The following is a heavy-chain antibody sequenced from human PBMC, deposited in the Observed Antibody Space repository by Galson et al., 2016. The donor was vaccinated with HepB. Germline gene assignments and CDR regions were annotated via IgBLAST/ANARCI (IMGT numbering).Heavy chain of an antibody. CDR2: IWYDGSNK. CDR1: GFTFRSYG. CDR3: VRGQGSLLLDY. V-gene: IGHV3-33*01. Sequence: SLRLSCAASGFTFRSYGMHWVRQAPGKGLEWVAVIWYDGSNKYYADSVKGRFTISRDNSKNTLYLEMNSLRAEDTAGYYCVRGQGSLLLDYWGQGTLVTVSS. D-gene: IGHD2-15*01. J-gene: IGHJ4*02.